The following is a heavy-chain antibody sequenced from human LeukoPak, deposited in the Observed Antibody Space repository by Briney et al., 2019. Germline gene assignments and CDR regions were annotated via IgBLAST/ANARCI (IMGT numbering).Heavy chain of an antibody. CDR3: ARDSSGELWFGELSQEVNWFDP. Sequence: ASVKVSCKASGYTFTNYGLIWVRQAPGQGLEWLGWISTYNGHAKYTQKLQGRVTMTTDTSTSTAYMELSRLRSDDTAVYYCARDSSGELWFGELSQEVNWFDPWGQGTLVTVSS. CDR1: GYTFTNYG. J-gene: IGHJ5*02. D-gene: IGHD3-10*01. CDR2: ISTYNGHA. V-gene: IGHV1-18*01.